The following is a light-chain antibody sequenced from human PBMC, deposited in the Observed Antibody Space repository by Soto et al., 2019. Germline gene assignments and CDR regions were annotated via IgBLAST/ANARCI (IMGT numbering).Light chain of an antibody. Sequence: QTVVTQEPSFSVSGAPGQRVTISCTGSSSNIGAGYDVHWYQQRPGTAPKLLIYGNKNRPSGVPDRFSGSKSGTSASLAITGLQAEDEADYYCQSYDSSLSVSYVFGTGTKVTVL. V-gene: IGLV1-40*01. J-gene: IGLJ1*01. CDR1: SSNIGAGYD. CDR3: QSYDSSLSVSYV. CDR2: GNK.